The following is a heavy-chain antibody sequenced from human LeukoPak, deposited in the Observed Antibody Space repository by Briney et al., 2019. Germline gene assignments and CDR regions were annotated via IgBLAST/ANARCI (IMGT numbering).Heavy chain of an antibody. CDR1: GFPVSRNY. D-gene: IGHD2-15*01. CDR2: IYSSGST. J-gene: IGHJ6*02. CDR3: ARPEEFCSGGSCFSYYGMDV. Sequence: GGSLRLPCAASGFPVSRNYMSWVCQAPGKGLEWVSVIYSSGSTYYADSVVVGFTVSRDNSNNTLYIQMNTLSANDTAVYYCARPEEFCSGGSCFSYYGMDVWGQGTTVTVSS. V-gene: IGHV3-53*01.